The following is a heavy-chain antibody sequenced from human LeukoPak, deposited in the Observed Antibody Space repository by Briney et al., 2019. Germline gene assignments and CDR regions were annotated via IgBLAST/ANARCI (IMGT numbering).Heavy chain of an antibody. V-gene: IGHV4-59*01. CDR2: IYYSGST. CDR1: GGSISSYY. J-gene: IGHJ4*02. Sequence: KPSETLSLTCTVSGGSISSYYWSWIRQPPGKGLEWIGYIYYSGSTNYNPSLKSRVTISVDTSKNQFSLKLSSVTAADTAVYFCARGSSPNYGFWSGYYGLDCWGQGTLVTVSS. D-gene: IGHD3-3*01. CDR3: ARGSSPNYGFWSGYYGLDC.